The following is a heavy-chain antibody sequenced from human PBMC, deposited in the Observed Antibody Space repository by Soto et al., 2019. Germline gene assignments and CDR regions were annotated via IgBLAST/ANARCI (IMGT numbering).Heavy chain of an antibody. Sequence: QVQLVESGGGVVQPGRSLRLSCAASGFTFSSYGMHWVRQAPGKGLEWVAVIWYDGSNKYYADSVKGRFTISRDNSKNTLYLQMNSLRAEDTAVYYCARCVAARPTYFDLWGRGTLVTVSS. CDR3: ARCVAARPTYFDL. CDR2: IWYDGSNK. V-gene: IGHV3-33*01. CDR1: GFTFSSYG. D-gene: IGHD6-6*01. J-gene: IGHJ2*01.